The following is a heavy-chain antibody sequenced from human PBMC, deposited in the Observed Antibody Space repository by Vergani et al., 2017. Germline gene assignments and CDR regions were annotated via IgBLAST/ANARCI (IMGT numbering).Heavy chain of an antibody. D-gene: IGHD4-17*01. Sequence: QVQLVATGGGVVQPGGSLRLYCATSGFSFNTYGAHLVRQAPGKGLEWVAFIGYDGRIKYNVDSVKGRFTISRDTSKKTLSLQMRSLRADDTAVYYCAKDGRENSDYGYFDYWGQGTLVTVSS. CDR1: GFSFNTYG. CDR3: AKDGRENSDYGYFDY. J-gene: IGHJ4*02. CDR2: IGYDGRIK. V-gene: IGHV3-30*02.